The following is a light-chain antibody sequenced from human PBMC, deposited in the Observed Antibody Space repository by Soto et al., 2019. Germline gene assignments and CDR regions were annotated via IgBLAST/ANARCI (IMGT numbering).Light chain of an antibody. CDR2: DAS. CDR3: QQYNSYFRT. V-gene: IGKV1-5*01. J-gene: IGKJ1*01. CDR1: QSISSW. Sequence: DIQMTQSPSTLSASVGDRVTINCRASQSISSWLAWYQQKPGKAPKLLIYDASSLESGVPSRFSGSGSGTEFTLTISTLQPDDFATYYGQQYNSYFRTFGQGAKVEIK.